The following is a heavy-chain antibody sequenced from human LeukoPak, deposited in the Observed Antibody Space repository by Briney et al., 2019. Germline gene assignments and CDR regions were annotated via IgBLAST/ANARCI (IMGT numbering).Heavy chain of an antibody. Sequence: GSLRLSCAASGFTFSSYAMSWVRQAPGKGLEWVSAISGSGGSTYYADSVKGRFTISRDNSKNTLYLQMNSLRAEDTAVYYCARIQQWLVRLDYWGQGTLVTVSS. CDR2: ISGSGGST. V-gene: IGHV3-23*01. CDR3: ARIQQWLVRLDY. J-gene: IGHJ4*02. CDR1: GFTFSSYA. D-gene: IGHD6-19*01.